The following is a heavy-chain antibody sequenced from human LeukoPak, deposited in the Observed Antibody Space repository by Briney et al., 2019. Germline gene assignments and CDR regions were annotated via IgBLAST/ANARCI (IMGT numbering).Heavy chain of an antibody. CDR1: GFTFSSYW. Sequence: GGSLRLSCAASGFTFSSYWMSWVRQAPGKGLEWVANIKQDGSEKYYVDSVKGRFTISRDNAKNSLYLQMNSLRAEDTAVYYCARDKWLVLAGTWDYFDYWGQGTLVTVSS. J-gene: IGHJ4*02. V-gene: IGHV3-7*01. D-gene: IGHD6-19*01. CDR3: ARDKWLVLAGTWDYFDY. CDR2: IKQDGSEK.